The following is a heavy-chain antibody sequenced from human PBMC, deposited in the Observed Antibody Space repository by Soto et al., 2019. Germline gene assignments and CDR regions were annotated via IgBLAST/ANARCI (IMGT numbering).Heavy chain of an antibody. D-gene: IGHD2-15*01. CDR2: IYYSGST. CDR1: GGSISSGDYY. Sequence: SETLSLTCTVSGGSISSGDYYWSWIRQPPGKGLEWIGYIYYSGSTYYNPSLKSRVTISVDTSKNQFSLKLSSVTAADTAVYYCARVADCSGGRCYFSVDYRGQRTLVTVSS. V-gene: IGHV4-30-4*01. CDR3: ARVADCSGGRCYFSVDY. J-gene: IGHJ4*02.